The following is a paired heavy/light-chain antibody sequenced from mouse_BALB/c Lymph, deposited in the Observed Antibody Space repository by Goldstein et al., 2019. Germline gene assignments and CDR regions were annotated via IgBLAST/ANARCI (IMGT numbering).Heavy chain of an antibody. D-gene: IGHD1-1*01. CDR3: ARDRYYGSSNGMDY. J-gene: IGHJ4*01. V-gene: IGHV2-9*02. CDR2: IWAGGST. CDR1: GFSLTSYG. Sequence: QVQLKESGPGLVAPSQSLSITCTVSGFSLTSYGVHWVRQPPGKGLEWLGVIWAGGSTNYNSALMSRQSISKDNSKSQVFLKMNSLQTDDTAMYYCARDRYYGSSNGMDYWGQGTSVTVSS.
Light chain of an antibody. CDR2: SSS. Sequence: ENVLSQSPAIMSASPGEKVTMTCRASSSVSSSYLHWYQQRSGASPKLWIYSSSNLASGVPARFSGSGSGTSYSLTISSVEAEDAATYYCQQYSGYPLTFGGGTKLEIK. V-gene: IGKV4-57-1*01. J-gene: IGKJ2*01. CDR1: SSVSSSY. CDR3: QQYSGYPLT.